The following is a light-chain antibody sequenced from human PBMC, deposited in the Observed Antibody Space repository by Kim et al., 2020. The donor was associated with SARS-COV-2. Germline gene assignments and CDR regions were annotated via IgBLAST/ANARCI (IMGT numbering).Light chain of an antibody. J-gene: IGKJ1*01. V-gene: IGKV3-20*01. CDR2: DAS. CDR1: QSVSNF. CDR3: QQYGSSPWT. Sequence: EIVLTQSPATLSLSPGERATLSCRASQSVSNFLAWYRQKPGQAPRLLIYDASKRATGIPPRFSGSGSGTDFTLTISRLEPEDFAVYYCQQYGSSPWTFGQGTKVEIK.